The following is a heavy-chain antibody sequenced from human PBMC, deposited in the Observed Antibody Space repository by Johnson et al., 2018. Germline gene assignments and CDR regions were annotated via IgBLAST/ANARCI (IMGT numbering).Heavy chain of an antibody. CDR3: AGALFFVDCYHGGTFDI. CDR1: GGSISSYC. CDR2: IIASGTT. Sequence: QVQLQESGPGLVKSSEPLSVTCTVSGGSISSYCWNWIRPPPGRGPEWIGCIIASGTTKYNPSLRSRVTISVDMFKNQFSLRLTSVTAADPAVYYCAGALFFVDCYHGGTFDIWGQGTMVTVSS. D-gene: IGHD2-21*01. V-gene: IGHV4-4*09. J-gene: IGHJ3*02.